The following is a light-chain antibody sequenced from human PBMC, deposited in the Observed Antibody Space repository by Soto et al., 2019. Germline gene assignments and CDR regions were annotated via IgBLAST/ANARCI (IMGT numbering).Light chain of an antibody. CDR2: DAS. Sequence: EIVMTQSPATLSVYPGDRATLSCSASQSVDNDLAWYQQKPGQPPRLLIYDASTRATGIPARFSGSQSGTEFTLTISSLLSEDFAVYSCQQYNNWPLTFGGGNKVELK. V-gene: IGKV3D-15*01. CDR3: QQYNNWPLT. J-gene: IGKJ4*01. CDR1: QSVDND.